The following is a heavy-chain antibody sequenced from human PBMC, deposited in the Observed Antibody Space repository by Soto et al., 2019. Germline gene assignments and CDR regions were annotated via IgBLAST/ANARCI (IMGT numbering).Heavy chain of an antibody. D-gene: IGHD6-13*01. Sequence: QMQLVQSGAEVEKPGASVKVSCKASGYTFTRHYIHWVRQAPGQGLEWMGIINSSGGHTYYAQKCQGRVALISDTSTSTVYMELSILRSEDTAVYYCARDLLAAGSDALDIWGQGTMVTVSS. CDR1: GYTFTRHY. V-gene: IGHV1-46*01. CDR3: ARDLLAAGSDALDI. J-gene: IGHJ3*02. CDR2: INSSGGHT.